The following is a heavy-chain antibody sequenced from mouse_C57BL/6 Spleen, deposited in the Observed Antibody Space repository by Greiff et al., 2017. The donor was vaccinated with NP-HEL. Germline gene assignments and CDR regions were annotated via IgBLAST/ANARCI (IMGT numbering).Heavy chain of an antibody. CDR1: GFSLTSYG. CDR2: IWSGGST. CDR3: ARNSPYDGYLSMDY. J-gene: IGHJ4*01. D-gene: IGHD2-3*01. V-gene: IGHV2-2*01. Sequence: VKLVESGPGLVQPSQSLSITCTVSGFSLTSYGVHWVRQSPGKGLEWLGVIWSGGSTDYNAAFISRLSISKDNSKSQVFFKMNSLQADDTAIYYCARNSPYDGYLSMDYWGQGTSVTVSS.